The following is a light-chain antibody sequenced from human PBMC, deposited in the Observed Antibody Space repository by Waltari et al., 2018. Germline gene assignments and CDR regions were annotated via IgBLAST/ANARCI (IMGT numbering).Light chain of an antibody. Sequence: DVQMTQSPSTLSASVGDRVTITCRASQSINRFLAWYQQSPGTAPKLLIYRASTLQSGVPSRFSGSGSGTEFTLTISSLQPDDFATYYCQHYTSDSKTFGQGTKVEI. CDR2: RAS. CDR1: QSINRF. CDR3: QHYTSDSKT. J-gene: IGKJ1*01. V-gene: IGKV1-5*03.